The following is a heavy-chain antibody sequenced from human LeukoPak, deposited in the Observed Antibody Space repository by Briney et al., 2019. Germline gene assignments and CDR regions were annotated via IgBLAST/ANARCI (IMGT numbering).Heavy chain of an antibody. CDR1: GGTFSSYA. CDR3: ARMRDIVVVPAALDY. D-gene: IGHD2-2*01. Sequence: GASVKVSCKASGGTFSSYAISWVRQAPGQGLEWMGGIIPIFGTANYAQKFQGRVTITVDESTSTAYMELSSLRSEDTAVYYCARMRDIVVVPAALDYWGQGTLVTVPS. V-gene: IGHV1-69*13. CDR2: IIPIFGTA. J-gene: IGHJ4*02.